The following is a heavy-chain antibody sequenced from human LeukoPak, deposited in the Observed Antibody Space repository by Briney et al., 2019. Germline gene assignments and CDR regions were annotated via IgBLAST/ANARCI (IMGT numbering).Heavy chain of an antibody. CDR3: ARHFPSGSYSTGAFDI. CDR1: GGSISSGGYS. J-gene: IGHJ3*02. Sequence: SETLSLTCAVSGGSISSGGYSWSWIRQPPGKGLEWIGYIYYSGSTYYNPSLKSRVTISVDTSKNQFSLKLSSVTAADTSVYYCARHFPSGSYSTGAFDIWGQGTMVTVSS. V-gene: IGHV4-30-4*07. D-gene: IGHD1-26*01. CDR2: IYYSGST.